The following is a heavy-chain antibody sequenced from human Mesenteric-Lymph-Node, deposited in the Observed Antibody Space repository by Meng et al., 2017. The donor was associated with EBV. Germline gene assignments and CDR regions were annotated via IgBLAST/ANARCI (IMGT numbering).Heavy chain of an antibody. Sequence: QVQLVRAGAEVKKPGDSVKVSCKTSGYIFSHYGIDWVRQAPGQGLEWMGWIYTFNEDTIYAESFQDRVTLTTDTSTSTVYMELKSLRSDDTAVYYCARTYSSTSHFDYWGQGSLVTVSS. J-gene: IGHJ4*02. D-gene: IGHD6-6*01. CDR3: ARTYSSTSHFDY. CDR1: GYIFSHYG. CDR2: IYTFNEDT. V-gene: IGHV1-18*01.